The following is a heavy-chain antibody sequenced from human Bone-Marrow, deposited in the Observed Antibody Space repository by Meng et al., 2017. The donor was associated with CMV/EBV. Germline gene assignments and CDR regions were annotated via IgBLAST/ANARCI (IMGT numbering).Heavy chain of an antibody. Sequence: GESLKISCAASGFTFSSYWMHWVRQAPGKGLVWVSRINSDGSSTSYADSVKGRFTISRDNAKNTLYLQMNSLRAEDTAVHYCARDLYQLLQSGWFDPCGQGTLVTVSS. CDR1: GFTFSSYW. D-gene: IGHD2-2*01. J-gene: IGHJ5*02. CDR3: ARDLYQLLQSGWFDP. CDR2: INSDGSST. V-gene: IGHV3-74*01.